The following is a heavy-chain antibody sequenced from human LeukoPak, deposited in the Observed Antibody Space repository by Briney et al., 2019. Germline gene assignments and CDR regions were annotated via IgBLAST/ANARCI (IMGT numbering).Heavy chain of an antibody. CDR2: INSDGSST. CDR1: GFTFSIYW. D-gene: IGHD4-17*01. CDR3: AKAPRDYGDNFDY. Sequence: GGSLRLSCAASGFTFSIYWVHWVRQAPGKGLVWVSSINSDGSSTSYADSVKGRFTISRDNSKNTLYLQMNSLRAEDTAVYYCAKAPRDYGDNFDYWGQGTLVTVSS. V-gene: IGHV3-74*01. J-gene: IGHJ4*02.